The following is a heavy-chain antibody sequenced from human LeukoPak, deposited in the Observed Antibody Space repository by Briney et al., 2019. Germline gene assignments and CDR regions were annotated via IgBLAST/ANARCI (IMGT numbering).Heavy chain of an antibody. D-gene: IGHD3-10*01. J-gene: IGHJ4*02. CDR3: TPG. Sequence: QAGGSLRLSCAASGFTFSNYWMHWVRQAPGKGLVWVSRINGDGTVTFYADSVKGRFTISRDNAKNTLFLQINSLRAEDTAVYYCTPGGGRGTLVTVSS. V-gene: IGHV3-74*01. CDR2: INGDGTVT. CDR1: GFTFSNYW.